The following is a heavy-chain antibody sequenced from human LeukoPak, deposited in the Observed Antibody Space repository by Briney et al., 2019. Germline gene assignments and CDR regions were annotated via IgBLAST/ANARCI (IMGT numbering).Heavy chain of an antibody. D-gene: IGHD1-14*01. Sequence: GGSLRLSCAASGFTFSSYLMHWVRQVPGKGLVWVARINPGGSSITYADSVKGRFTISRDNAKNTLYLQMDSLRAEDTGVYYCARSNQADDYWGQGTLVTASS. CDR3: ARSNQADDY. CDR1: GFTFSSYL. J-gene: IGHJ4*02. CDR2: INPGGSSI. V-gene: IGHV3-74*01.